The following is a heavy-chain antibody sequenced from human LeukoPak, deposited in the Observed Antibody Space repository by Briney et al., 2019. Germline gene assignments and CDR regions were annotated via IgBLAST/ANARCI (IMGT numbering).Heavy chain of an antibody. CDR2: IIPIFGTT. CDR3: ARGDSGYDYGFDY. V-gene: IGHV1-69*05. CDR1: GGTFSTHG. J-gene: IGHJ4*02. D-gene: IGHD5-12*01. Sequence: SVKVSCKASGGTFSTHGINWVRQAPGQGLDWMGGIIPIFGTTNYAQKFQGRVTITTDEPTSTGCMELRSLRSDDTAVYFCARGDSGYDYGFDYWGQGTLVTVSS.